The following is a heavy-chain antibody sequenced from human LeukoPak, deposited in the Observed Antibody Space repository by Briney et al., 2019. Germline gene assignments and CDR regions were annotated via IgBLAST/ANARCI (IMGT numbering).Heavy chain of an antibody. CDR2: VNHSGYT. J-gene: IGHJ4*02. Sequence: QTSETLSLTCAVSGTSFSSYYWSWIRQPPGKGLEWIGEVNHSGYTNDNPSLKSRVTISVDTSKNQSSLRLRSVTAADTGVYFCARMTTGHDFWGQGTLVTVSS. CDR1: GTSFSSYY. D-gene: IGHD4-17*01. V-gene: IGHV4-34*01. CDR3: ARMTTGHDF.